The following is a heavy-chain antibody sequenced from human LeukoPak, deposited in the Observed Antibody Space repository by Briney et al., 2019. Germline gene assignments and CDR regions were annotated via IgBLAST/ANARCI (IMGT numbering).Heavy chain of an antibody. J-gene: IGHJ3*02. CDR2: IIPIFGTA. CDR3: TFDSSGHFGSPTSTDAFDI. Sequence: SVKVSCKASGGTLSSYAISWVRQAPGQGLEWMGGIIPIFGTANYAQKFQGSVTITADESTSTPDLEPSSLRSEHTAVYYRTFDSSGHFGSPTSTDAFDIWGQETTVTVSS. D-gene: IGHD3-22*01. V-gene: IGHV1-69*01. CDR1: GGTLSSYA.